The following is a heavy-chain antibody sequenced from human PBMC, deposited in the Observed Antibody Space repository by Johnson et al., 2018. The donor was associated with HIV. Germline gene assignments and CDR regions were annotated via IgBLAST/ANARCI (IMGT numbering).Heavy chain of an antibody. D-gene: IGHD2-21*01. Sequence: VQLVESGGGVVQPGRSLRIYCAVSEFSLSNYAMHLVRLAPGKGLQWMAVISYDAGKKYYADSVKGRFTISRDNSKNTLYLQMNSLRAEDTAVYYCARDQFIVVVMGDAFDIWGQGTMVTVSS. J-gene: IGHJ3*02. CDR1: EFSLSNYA. CDR3: ARDQFIVVVMGDAFDI. CDR2: ISYDAGKK. V-gene: IGHV3-30*04.